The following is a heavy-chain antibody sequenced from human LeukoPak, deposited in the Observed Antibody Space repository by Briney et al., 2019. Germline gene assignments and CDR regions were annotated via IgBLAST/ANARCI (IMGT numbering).Heavy chain of an antibody. CDR1: GFTFTSSA. CDR3: AASPDFYDSSGYSYYFDY. V-gene: IGHV1-58*01. CDR2: IVVGRGNT. D-gene: IGHD3-22*01. Sequence: SVKVSCKASGFTFTSSAVQWVRQARGQRLEWIGWIVVGRGNTNYAQKFQERVTITRDMSTSTAYMELSSLRSEDTAVYYCAASPDFYDSSGYSYYFDYWGQGTLVTVSS. J-gene: IGHJ4*02.